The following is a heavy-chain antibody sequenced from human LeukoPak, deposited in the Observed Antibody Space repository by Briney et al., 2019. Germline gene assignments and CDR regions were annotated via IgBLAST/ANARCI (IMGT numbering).Heavy chain of an antibody. Sequence: GRSLRLSCAASGFTFDDYAMHWVRQAPGKGLEWVSGISWNSGSIGYADSLKGRFTISRDNAKNSLYPQMNSLRAEDTALYYCAKNMAAVAGTPWYFDLWGRGTLVTVSS. D-gene: IGHD6-19*01. V-gene: IGHV3-9*01. CDR2: ISWNSGSI. CDR1: GFTFDDYA. CDR3: AKNMAAVAGTPWYFDL. J-gene: IGHJ2*01.